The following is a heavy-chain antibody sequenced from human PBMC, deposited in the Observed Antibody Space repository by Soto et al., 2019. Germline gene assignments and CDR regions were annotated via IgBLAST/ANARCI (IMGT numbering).Heavy chain of an antibody. CDR3: ARSPGITGTRASQYAMDV. CDR2: IIPIFGTP. D-gene: IGHD1-20*01. CDR1: GDTFNTFA. Sequence: SVKVSCKASGDTFNTFAISWVRQAPGQGLEWMGGIIPIFGTPDYAQQFPGRVTISADESTSTAYLELSSLRSEDTAVYYCARSPGITGTRASQYAMDVWGQGTTVTVSS. V-gene: IGHV1-69*13. J-gene: IGHJ6*02.